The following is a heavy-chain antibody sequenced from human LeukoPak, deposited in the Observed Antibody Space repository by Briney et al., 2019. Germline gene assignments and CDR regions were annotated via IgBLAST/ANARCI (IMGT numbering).Heavy chain of an antibody. D-gene: IGHD3-3*01. J-gene: IGHJ4*02. CDR3: AKRDYYESDHYYPLFDY. V-gene: IGHV3-23*01. Sequence: PGGSLRLSCAASGFTFSSYAMAWVRQAPGKGLGWVSGMNGNGDKVYYADSVKGRFTISRDNSKNTLYLQMNSLRGEDTAVYYCAKRDYYESDHYYPLFDYWGQGTLVTVSS. CDR2: MNGNGDKV. CDR1: GFTFSSYA.